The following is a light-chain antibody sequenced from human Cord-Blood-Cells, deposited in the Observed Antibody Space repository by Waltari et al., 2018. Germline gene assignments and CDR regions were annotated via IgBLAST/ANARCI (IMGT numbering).Light chain of an antibody. V-gene: IGLV2-14*01. Sequence: QSALTQPASVSGSPGQSITLACTGTSSDVGGYNYVSWSQQHPGKAPKLMIHDVSKRPSGSSTRFSGSKSGNTASLTISGLQAEDDADYYCSSYTSSSTWVFGGGTKLTVL. CDR2: DVS. CDR3: SSYTSSSTWV. CDR1: SSDVGGYNY. J-gene: IGLJ3*02.